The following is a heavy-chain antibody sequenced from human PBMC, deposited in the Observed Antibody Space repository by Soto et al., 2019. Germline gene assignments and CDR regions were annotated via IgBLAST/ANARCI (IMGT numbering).Heavy chain of an antibody. CDR1: GFTVSSNY. CDR3: ARVPGGYCSSTSCYGPVPPFDY. D-gene: IGHD2-2*01. CDR2: IYSGGST. J-gene: IGHJ4*02. Sequence: GGSLRLSCAASGFTVSSNYMSWVRQAPGKGLEWVSVIYSGGSTYYADSVKGRFTISKDNSKNRLYLQMNSLRAEDTAVYYCARVPGGYCSSTSCYGPVPPFDYWGQGTLVTVSS. V-gene: IGHV3-66*01.